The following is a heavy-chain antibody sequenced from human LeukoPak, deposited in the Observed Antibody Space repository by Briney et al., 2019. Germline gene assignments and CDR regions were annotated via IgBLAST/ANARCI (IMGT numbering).Heavy chain of an antibody. Sequence: SETLSLTCTVSGGSISSYYWSWIRQPPGKGLEWIGYIYYSGSTNYNPSLKSRVTISVDTSKNQFSLKLSSVTAADTAVYYCASSDTAITFDYWGQGTLVTVSS. D-gene: IGHD5-18*01. CDR1: GGSISSYY. V-gene: IGHV4-59*01. CDR2: IYYSGST. CDR3: ASSDTAITFDY. J-gene: IGHJ4*02.